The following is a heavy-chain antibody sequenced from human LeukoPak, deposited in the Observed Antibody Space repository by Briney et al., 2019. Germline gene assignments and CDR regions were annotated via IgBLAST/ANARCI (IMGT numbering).Heavy chain of an antibody. J-gene: IGHJ4*02. Sequence: GGSPRLSCAASGFTFNDYYMSCIRQAPGERLGSVSYIGSSGGSIYYADPVKGRFTIARDNAKNSLYLQMNSLRDEDTAVYYCARGVRGYSYGSRFDYWGQGTLVTVSS. CDR1: GFTFNDYY. D-gene: IGHD5-18*01. V-gene: IGHV3-11*04. CDR2: IGSSGGSI. CDR3: ARGVRGYSYGSRFDY.